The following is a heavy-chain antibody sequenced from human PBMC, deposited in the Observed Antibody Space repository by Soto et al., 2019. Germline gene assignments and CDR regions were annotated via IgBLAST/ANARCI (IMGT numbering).Heavy chain of an antibody. J-gene: IGHJ5*02. Sequence: PSETLSLTCAVYGGSFSGYYWSWIRQPPGKGLEWIGEINHSGSTNYNPSLKSRVTISVDTSKNQFSLKLSSVTAADTAVYYCARGPVGMGDEFTMVRKALWFDPWGQGTLVTVSS. V-gene: IGHV4-34*01. CDR1: GGSFSGYY. CDR2: INHSGST. D-gene: IGHD3-10*01. CDR3: ARGPVGMGDEFTMVRKALWFDP.